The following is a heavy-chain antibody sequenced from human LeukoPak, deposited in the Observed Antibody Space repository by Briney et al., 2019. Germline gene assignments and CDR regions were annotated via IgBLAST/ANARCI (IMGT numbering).Heavy chain of an antibody. CDR2: IYSSGST. CDR3: ARDYYYGSNGMDV. CDR1: GGSISSYY. V-gene: IGHV4-59*12. J-gene: IGHJ6*02. D-gene: IGHD3-10*01. Sequence: SETLSLTCTVSGGSISSYYWSWIRQPPGKGLEWIGYIYSSGSTNYNTSLKSRVTISVDKSKNQFSLKLSSVTAADTAVYYCARDYYYGSNGMDVWGQGTTVTVSS.